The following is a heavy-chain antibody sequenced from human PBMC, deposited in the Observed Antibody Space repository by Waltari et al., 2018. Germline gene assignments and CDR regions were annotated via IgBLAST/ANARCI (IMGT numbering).Heavy chain of an antibody. V-gene: IGHV1-2*02. CDR2: MHPTSGES. J-gene: IGHJ3*01. Sequence: QEQLLQSGAEVKNPGASVRVSCKPSGFTFSNYWIHWVRQAPGQGPEYLGDMHPTSGESKSAQKCQARVTLTRDTSITTIYMELRGLRSDDTAIYYCVRDLRPSNLWGQGTIVTVSS. CDR1: GFTFSNYW. CDR3: VRDLRPSNL.